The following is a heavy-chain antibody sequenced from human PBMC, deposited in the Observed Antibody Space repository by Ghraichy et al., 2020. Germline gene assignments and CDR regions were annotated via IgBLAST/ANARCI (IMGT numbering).Heavy chain of an antibody. J-gene: IGHJ6*02. Sequence: SETLSLTCTVSGGSISSSSYYWGWIRQPPGKGLEWIGSIYYSGSTYYNPSLKSRVTISVDTSKNQFSLKLSSVTAADTAVYYCLREGFLEWLPYYYYYGMDVWGQGTTVTVSS. CDR1: GGSISSSSYY. CDR2: IYYSGST. CDR3: LREGFLEWLPYYYYYGMDV. D-gene: IGHD3-3*01. V-gene: IGHV4-39*01.